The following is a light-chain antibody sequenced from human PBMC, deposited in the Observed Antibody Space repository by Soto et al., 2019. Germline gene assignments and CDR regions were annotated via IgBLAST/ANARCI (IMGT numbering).Light chain of an antibody. CDR3: QQANSFPPWT. J-gene: IGKJ1*01. CDR1: QTISSW. V-gene: IGKV1-12*01. CDR2: AAS. Sequence: DIQLTQSPSTLSGSVGDRVTITCRASQTISSWLAWYQQKPGKAPKLLIYAASSLQSGVPSRFSGSGSGTDSTLTISSLQPEDFATYYCQQANSFPPWTFGQGTKVDIK.